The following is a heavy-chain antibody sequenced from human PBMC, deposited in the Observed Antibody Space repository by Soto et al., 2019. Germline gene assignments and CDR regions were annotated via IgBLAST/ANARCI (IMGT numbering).Heavy chain of an antibody. J-gene: IGHJ4*02. CDR2: ISYDGSNK. D-gene: IGHD3-16*01. CDR3: AKGGWTSQGEPLDY. CDR1: GFTFSSYG. Sequence: QVQLVESGGGVVQPGRSLRLSCAASGFTFSSYGMHWVRQAPGKGLEWVAVISYDGSNKYYADSVKGRFTISRDNSKNTLYLQMNSLRAEDTAVYYCAKGGWTSQGEPLDYWGQGTLVTVSS. V-gene: IGHV3-30*18.